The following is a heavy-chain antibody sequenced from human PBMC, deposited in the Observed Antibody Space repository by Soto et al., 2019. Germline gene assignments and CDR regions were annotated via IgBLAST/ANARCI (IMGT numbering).Heavy chain of an antibody. CDR2: LIPIFGTA. CDR3: ARGDVDTAMVDYYYGMDV. Sequence: QVQLVQSGAEVKKPGSSVKVSCKASGGTFSSYAISWVRQAPGQGLEWMGGLIPIFGTANYAQKFQGRVTITADESTSTAYMELSSLRSEDTAVYYCARGDVDTAMVDYYYGMDVWGQGTTVTVSS. V-gene: IGHV1-69*01. J-gene: IGHJ6*02. CDR1: GGTFSSYA. D-gene: IGHD5-18*01.